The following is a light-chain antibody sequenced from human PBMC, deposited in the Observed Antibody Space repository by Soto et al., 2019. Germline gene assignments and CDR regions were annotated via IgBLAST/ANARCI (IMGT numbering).Light chain of an antibody. V-gene: IGLV2-14*01. Sequence: QAGLSQPASVSGSPGQSITISWTGTSSDLDSYKYVSWYQEHPGKAPKVWVYEVTNGPSGVSNRFSGSKSGNTASLTISGLRAEDEADYYCCSYAATNTFVFGTGTKVTVL. J-gene: IGLJ1*01. CDR2: EVT. CDR3: CSYAATNTFV. CDR1: SSDLDSYKY.